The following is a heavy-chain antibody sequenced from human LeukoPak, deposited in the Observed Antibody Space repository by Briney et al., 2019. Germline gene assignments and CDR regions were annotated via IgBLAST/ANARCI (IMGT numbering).Heavy chain of an antibody. D-gene: IGHD3-3*01. CDR3: AKDPPTSGYLGSVLRDY. J-gene: IGHJ4*02. CDR1: EFTFNNYG. Sequence: GGSLIPSCAASEFTFNNYGRHWVRRAPGKGLEWVAFLRYDGSNKYYADSVKRRFTISRDNSNNTLYLQMNSVRAEDTAVYYCAKDPPTSGYLGSVLRDYWGQGTLVTVSS. CDR2: LRYDGSNK. V-gene: IGHV3-30*02.